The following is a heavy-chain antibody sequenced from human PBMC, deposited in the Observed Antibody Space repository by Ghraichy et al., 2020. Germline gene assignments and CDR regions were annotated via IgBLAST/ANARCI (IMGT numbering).Heavy chain of an antibody. CDR2: ITSSSTFI. D-gene: IGHD4-17*01. CDR1: GFAFSSYT. CDR3: ARDGGPGHGAHLAS. J-gene: IGHJ4*02. Sequence: GGSLRLSCAASGFAFSSYTLNWVRQVPGKGLGWISSITSSSTFIYYADSVKGRFTISRDNAKNSLYLQMRSLRAADTAIYYCARDGGPGHGAHLASWGQGTLVTVSS. V-gene: IGHV3-21*01.